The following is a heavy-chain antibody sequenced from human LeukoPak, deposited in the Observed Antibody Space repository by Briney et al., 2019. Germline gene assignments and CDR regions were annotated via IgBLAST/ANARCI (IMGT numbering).Heavy chain of an antibody. Sequence: SETLSLTCTVSGGSISSNSYYWNWIRQSPGKGLEWIATVYYSGTTYYNPSLKSRVTISVDTSKNQFSLKLTSVTAADTAVYYCARHGAQYYSGSGCYYTTAFDSWGQGTLVTVSS. D-gene: IGHD3-10*01. V-gene: IGHV4-39*01. CDR1: GGSISSNSYY. J-gene: IGHJ4*02. CDR2: VYYSGTT. CDR3: ARHGAQYYSGSGCYYTTAFDS.